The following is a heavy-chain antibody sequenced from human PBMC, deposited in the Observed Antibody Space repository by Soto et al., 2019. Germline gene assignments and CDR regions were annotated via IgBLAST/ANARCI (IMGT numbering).Heavy chain of an antibody. CDR3: AKGRAITVYGVDILFDY. J-gene: IGHJ4*01. D-gene: IGHD3-3*01. Sequence: GGSLRLSCKASGFSFSYYAMTWVRQAPGKGLEWVSVISGSGDNTFYAASVKGRFAISRDNSKNVLYLQMNSLSADDAAVYFCAKGRAITVYGVDILFDYWGLGTLVTVSS. CDR2: ISGSGDNT. V-gene: IGHV3-23*01. CDR1: GFSFSYYA.